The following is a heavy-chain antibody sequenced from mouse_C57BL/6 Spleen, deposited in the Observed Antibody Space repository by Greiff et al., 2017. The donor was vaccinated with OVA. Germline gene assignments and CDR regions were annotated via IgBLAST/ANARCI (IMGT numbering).Heavy chain of an antibody. CDR2: IYPGDGDT. J-gene: IGHJ2*01. D-gene: IGHD1-1*01. V-gene: IGHV1-82*01. CDR1: GYAFSSSW. CDR3: ARSRYYGSSPDY. Sequence: VQLQQSGPELVKPGASVKISCKASGYAFSSSWMNWVKQRPGKGLEWIGRIYPGDGDTNYNGKFKGKATLTADKSSSTAYMQLSSLTSEDSAVYFCARSRYYGSSPDYWGQGTTLTVSS.